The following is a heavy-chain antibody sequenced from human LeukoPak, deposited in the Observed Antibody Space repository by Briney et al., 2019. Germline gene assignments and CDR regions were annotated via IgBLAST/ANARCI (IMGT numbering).Heavy chain of an antibody. CDR1: GFTFGSYG. J-gene: IGHJ4*02. CDR2: IGTIISTT. V-gene: IGHV3-48*03. CDR3: ARNVYDLRGQWLVPGFDY. D-gene: IGHD6-19*01. Sequence: GGSLRLSCAASGFTFGSYGMNWVRQAPGKGLEWVSSIGTIISTTYYADSVKGRFTVSRDDAKSSLYLQMSSLRAEDTAVSYCARNVYDLRGQWLVPGFDYCGQGNLVTVSS.